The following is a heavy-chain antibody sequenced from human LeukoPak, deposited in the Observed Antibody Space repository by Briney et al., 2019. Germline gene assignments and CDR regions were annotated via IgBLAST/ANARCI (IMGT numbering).Heavy chain of an antibody. D-gene: IGHD2-21*01. CDR2: IYTSGST. Sequence: SQTLSLTCTVSGGSISSGSYYWSWIRQPAGKGLEWIGRIYTSGSTNYNPSLKSRVTISVDTSKNQFSLKLSSVTAADTAVYYCARDLRLVIAAAWFDPWGQGTLVTVSS. J-gene: IGHJ5*02. CDR1: GGSISSGSYY. V-gene: IGHV4-61*02. CDR3: ARDLRLVIAAAWFDP.